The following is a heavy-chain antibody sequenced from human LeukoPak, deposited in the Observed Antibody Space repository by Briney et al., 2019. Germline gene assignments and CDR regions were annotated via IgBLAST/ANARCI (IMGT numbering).Heavy chain of an antibody. Sequence: PSETLSLTCAVSSDSIFSTNWWSWVRQPPGKGLEWIGQIFYSGSTSYSPSLKSRVTISMDKSKNQFSLKLTSVTAADTAVYYCARDSGTTGEVKFDPWGQGTLVTVSS. J-gene: IGHJ5*02. V-gene: IGHV4-4*02. CDR2: IFYSGST. CDR3: ARDSGTTGEVKFDP. CDR1: SDSIFSTNW. D-gene: IGHD3-10*01.